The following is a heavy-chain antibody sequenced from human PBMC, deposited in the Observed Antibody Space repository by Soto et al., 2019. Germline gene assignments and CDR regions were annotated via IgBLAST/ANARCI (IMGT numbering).Heavy chain of an antibody. D-gene: IGHD6-13*01. J-gene: IGHJ4*02. Sequence: SQTLSLTCAISGDSVSSNSAAWNWIRQSPSRGLEWLGRTYYRSKWYNDYAVSVKSRITINPDTSKNQFSLQLNSVTPEDTAVYYCAREELYLSYSSSWSRNFDYWGQGTLVTVSS. CDR2: TYYRSKWYN. CDR1: GDSVSSNSAA. CDR3: AREELYLSYSSSWSRNFDY. V-gene: IGHV6-1*01.